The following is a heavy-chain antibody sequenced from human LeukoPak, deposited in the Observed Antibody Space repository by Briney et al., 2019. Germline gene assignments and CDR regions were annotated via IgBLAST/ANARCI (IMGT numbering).Heavy chain of an antibody. D-gene: IGHD6-19*01. Sequence: GGSLRLSCAASGFTFSDYYMSWIRQAPGKGLEWVSYISSSGSTIYYADSVKGRFTISRDNAKNSLYLQMNSLRAEDTAVYYCARDYHSGYSSGWYPTWGQGTLVTVSS. J-gene: IGHJ5*02. CDR2: ISSSGSTI. CDR1: GFTFSDYY. CDR3: ARDYHSGYSSGWYPT. V-gene: IGHV3-11*04.